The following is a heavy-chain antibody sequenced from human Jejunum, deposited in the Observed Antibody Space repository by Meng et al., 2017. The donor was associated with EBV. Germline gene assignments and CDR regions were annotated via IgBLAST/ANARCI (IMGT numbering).Heavy chain of an antibody. CDR1: GFTFSDYA. Sequence: VQLLVAGGGLVPPGGSLRLSCVASGFTFSDYAMSWVRQAPRKGLEWVSTISNSGGNTHYADSVKGRFTISRDNSKNTLYLQMNSLRAEDTAVYYCTKDVGVVLFDYWGQGTLVTVSS. J-gene: IGHJ4*02. CDR3: TKDVGVVLFDY. D-gene: IGHD2-8*01. CDR2: ISNSGGNT. V-gene: IGHV3-23*01.